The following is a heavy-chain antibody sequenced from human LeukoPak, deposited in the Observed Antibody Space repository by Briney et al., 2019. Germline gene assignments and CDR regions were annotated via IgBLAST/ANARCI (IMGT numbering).Heavy chain of an antibody. CDR3: ASPRSVAATDPPPFDY. CDR2: FDPEDGET. Sequence: ASVKVSCKVSGYTLTELSMHWVRQAPGKGLEWMGGFDPEDGETIYAQKFQGRVTMTEDTSTDTAYMELSSLRSEDTAVYYCASPRSVAATDPPPFDYWGQGTLVTVSS. J-gene: IGHJ4*02. D-gene: IGHD2-15*01. V-gene: IGHV1-24*01. CDR1: GYTLTELS.